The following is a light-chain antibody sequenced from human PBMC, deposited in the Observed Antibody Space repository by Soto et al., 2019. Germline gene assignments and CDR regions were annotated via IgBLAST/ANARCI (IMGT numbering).Light chain of an antibody. CDR1: QSVLSSSNNKNY. Sequence: DIVLTQSPDSLTVSLGERATINCKSSQSVLSSSNNKNYLAWHQQKPGQPPKVLTYWAPTRESGVPDRFGGSRSGTDFTLTINNVQAEDVAVYYCQQYHSGPITFGQGTRLEIK. CDR2: WAP. J-gene: IGKJ5*01. V-gene: IGKV4-1*01. CDR3: QQYHSGPIT.